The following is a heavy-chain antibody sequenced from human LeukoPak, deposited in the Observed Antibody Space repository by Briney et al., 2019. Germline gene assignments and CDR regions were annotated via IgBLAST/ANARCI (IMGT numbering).Heavy chain of an antibody. CDR3: ARGRSGGSREDFDY. CDR2: IRYSGRT. V-gene: IGHV4-39*01. CDR1: GGSISSNTYY. J-gene: IGHJ4*02. Sequence: SETLSLTCTVSGGSISSNTYYWSWIRQPPGKGLEWIGSIRYSGRTYYKPSLKSRVTLSVDTSKNQFSLKLSSVTAADTAVYYCARGRSGGSREDFDYWGQGTLVTVSS. D-gene: IGHD2-15*01.